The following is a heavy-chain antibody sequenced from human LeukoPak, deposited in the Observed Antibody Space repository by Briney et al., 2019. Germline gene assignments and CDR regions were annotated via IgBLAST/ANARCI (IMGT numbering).Heavy chain of an antibody. V-gene: IGHV3-7*05. D-gene: IGHD4-17*01. CDR2: IKQDGSQK. CDR3: ARDPTVTNFHDAFDI. J-gene: IGHJ3*02. CDR1: GFTFSSYW. Sequence: GGSLRLSCAASGFTFSSYWMSWVRQAPGKGLEWVATIKQDGSQKEYVDSVKGRFTISRDNAKNPLYLQMNSLRAEDTAVYYCARDPTVTNFHDAFDIWGQGTMTVSS.